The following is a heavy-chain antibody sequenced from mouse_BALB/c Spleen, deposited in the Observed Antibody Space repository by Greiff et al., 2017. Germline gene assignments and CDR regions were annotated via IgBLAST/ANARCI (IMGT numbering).Heavy chain of an antibody. J-gene: IGHJ1*01. V-gene: IGHV14-3*02. CDR3: ARHYGYWYFDV. CDR2: IDPANGNT. D-gene: IGHD1-1*01. Sequence: DVQLQESGAELVKPGASVKLSCTASGFNIKDTYMHWVKQRPEQGLEWIGRIDPANGNTKYDPKFQGKATITADTSSNTAYLQLSSLTSEDTAFYYCARHYGYWYFDVWGAGTTVTVSS. CDR1: GFNIKDTY.